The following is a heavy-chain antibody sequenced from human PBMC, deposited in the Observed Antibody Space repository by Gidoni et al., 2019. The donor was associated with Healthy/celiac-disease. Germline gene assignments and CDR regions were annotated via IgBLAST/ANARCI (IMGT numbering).Heavy chain of an antibody. CDR3: ARDAPRRPRGFTIFGVGTSAYYYYGMDV. V-gene: IGHV4-30-4*01. Sequence: QVQLQESGPGLVKPSQTLSLTCTVSGGSISSGDYYWSWIRQPPGKGLEWIGYIYYSGSTYYNPSLKSRVTISVDTSKNQFSLKLSSVTAADTAVYYCARDAPRRPRGFTIFGVGTSAYYYYGMDVWGQGTTVTVSS. CDR2: IYYSGST. J-gene: IGHJ6*02. D-gene: IGHD3-3*01. CDR1: GGSISSGDYY.